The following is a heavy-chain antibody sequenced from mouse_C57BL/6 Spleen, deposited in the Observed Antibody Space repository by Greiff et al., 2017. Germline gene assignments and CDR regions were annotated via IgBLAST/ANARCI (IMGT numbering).Heavy chain of an antibody. Sequence: QFQLQQSGPELVKPGASVKISCKASGYAFSSSWMNWVKQRPGKGLEWIGRIYPGDGDTNYNGKFKGKATLTADKSSSTAYMQLSSLTSEDSAVYFCARGDDGYYGGYFDVWGTGTTVTVSS. D-gene: IGHD2-3*01. CDR3: ARGDDGYYGGYFDV. V-gene: IGHV1-82*01. CDR2: IYPGDGDT. J-gene: IGHJ1*03. CDR1: GYAFSSSW.